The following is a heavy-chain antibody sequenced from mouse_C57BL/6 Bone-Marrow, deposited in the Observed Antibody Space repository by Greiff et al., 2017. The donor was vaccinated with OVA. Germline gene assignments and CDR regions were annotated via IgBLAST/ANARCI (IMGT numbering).Heavy chain of an antibody. Sequence: EVMLVESGGGLVQPGGSLKLSCAASGFTFSDYYMYWVRQTPEKRLEWVAYISNGGGSTYYPDTVKGRFTISRDNAKNTLYLQMSRLKSEDTAMYYCARHRVLRRYYAMDYWGQGTSVTVSS. CDR2: ISNGGGST. J-gene: IGHJ4*01. CDR3: ARHRVLRRYYAMDY. CDR1: GFTFSDYY. D-gene: IGHD1-1*01. V-gene: IGHV5-12*01.